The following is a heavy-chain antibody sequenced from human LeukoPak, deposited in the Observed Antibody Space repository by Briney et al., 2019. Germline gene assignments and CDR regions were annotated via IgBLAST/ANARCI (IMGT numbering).Heavy chain of an antibody. Sequence: GGSLRLSCAASGFTFSTYAMSWVREAPGKGLGWVSGISGSGGSTYYAASAKGRFTISRDNSKNTLYLEMNSLRAEDTAVYYCAKQPAVTTYFDYWGQGTLVTVSS. CDR1: GFTFSTYA. D-gene: IGHD4-17*01. V-gene: IGHV3-23*01. CDR3: AKQPAVTTYFDY. J-gene: IGHJ4*02. CDR2: ISGSGGST.